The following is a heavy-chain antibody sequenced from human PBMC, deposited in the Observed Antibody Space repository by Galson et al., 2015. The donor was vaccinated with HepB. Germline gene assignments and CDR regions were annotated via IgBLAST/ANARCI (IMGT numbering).Heavy chain of an antibody. Sequence: QSGAEVKKPGEALKISCKGSGSSFSSHWIGWVRRLPGQGLEWMGIIYPGDSDTRYSPSFQGQVTISADKSITTAYLQWSSLKASDSAMYYCARIKDSGYSSWRPFDFWGQGSLVTVSS. V-gene: IGHV5-51*01. J-gene: IGHJ4*02. CDR1: GSSFSSHW. CDR2: IYPGDSDT. CDR3: ARIKDSGYSSWRPFDF. D-gene: IGHD6-6*01.